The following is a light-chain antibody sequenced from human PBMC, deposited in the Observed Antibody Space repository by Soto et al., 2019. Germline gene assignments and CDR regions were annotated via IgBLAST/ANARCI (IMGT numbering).Light chain of an antibody. CDR3: KSYAGSNTYV. Sequence: QSVLTQPPSASGSPGQSVTISCTGTKXDIGLYDFVSWYQHHPGKAPRLIIYEVVQRPSGVPDRFSGSKSGNTASLTVSGLQAADEADYFCKSYAGSNTYVFGSGTKVTV. J-gene: IGLJ1*01. CDR1: KXDIGLYDF. CDR2: EVV. V-gene: IGLV2-8*01.